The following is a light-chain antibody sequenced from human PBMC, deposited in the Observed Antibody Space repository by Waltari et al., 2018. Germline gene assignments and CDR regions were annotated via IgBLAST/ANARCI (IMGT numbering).Light chain of an antibody. Sequence: EIVVTQSPAALSLSPGDRVTISCRASQSVRNNFAWYQQKPGQAPRLLIFDASTSATGIPARFSGSGSRTEFTLTINTLQSEDFGIYYCQQYDNLITFGQGTRLEIK. CDR2: DAS. CDR3: QQYDNLIT. J-gene: IGKJ5*01. CDR1: QSVRNN. V-gene: IGKV3D-15*01.